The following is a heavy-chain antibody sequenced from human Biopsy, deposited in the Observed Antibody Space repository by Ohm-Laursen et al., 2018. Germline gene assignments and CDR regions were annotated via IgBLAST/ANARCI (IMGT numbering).Heavy chain of an antibody. Sequence: SLTLSCASSGFTFSSYGMHWFRQAPGKGLEWVATMSYDGTQKYYGDSVKGRFSISRDNSKNTLYLQMNRLRVEDTAVDYFANGRSGGTGHGNWFDPWGQGTLVIVSS. V-gene: IGHV3-30*18. CDR2: MSYDGTQK. D-gene: IGHD3-10*01. CDR3: ANGRSGGTGHGNWFDP. CDR1: GFTFSSYG. J-gene: IGHJ5*02.